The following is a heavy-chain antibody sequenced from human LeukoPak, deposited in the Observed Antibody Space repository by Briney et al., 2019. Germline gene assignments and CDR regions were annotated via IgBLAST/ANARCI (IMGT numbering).Heavy chain of an antibody. Sequence: PGGSLRLSCAASGFTFSSYSMNWVRQAPGKGLEWVSSISSSSSYIYYADSVKGRFTISRDNAKNSLYLQMNSLRAEDTAVYYCARGSGSYADDAFDIWGQGTMVTVSS. V-gene: IGHV3-21*01. CDR3: ARGSGSYADDAFDI. D-gene: IGHD1-26*01. CDR1: GFTFSSYS. CDR2: ISSSSSYI. J-gene: IGHJ3*02.